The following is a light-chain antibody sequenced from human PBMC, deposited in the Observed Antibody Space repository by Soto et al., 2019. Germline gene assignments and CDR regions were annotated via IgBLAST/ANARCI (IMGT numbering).Light chain of an antibody. CDR1: ENIYTCY. CDR2: DAS. V-gene: IGKV3-20*01. CDR3: QRYGGSPPYT. J-gene: IGKJ2*01. Sequence: VLTQSPGTLSLSPGARATLSCRASENIYTCYVAWFQQRPGQPPRLLIYDASSRAAGVPDRFSGSGSGTDFTLTISRLEPEDFALYYCQRYGGSPPYTFGQGTKVEIK.